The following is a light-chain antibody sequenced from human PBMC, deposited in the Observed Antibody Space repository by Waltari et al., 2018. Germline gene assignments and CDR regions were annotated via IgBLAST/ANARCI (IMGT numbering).Light chain of an antibody. J-gene: IGKJ1*01. CDR1: QSISSY. CDR3: QQSYSTPPQT. Sequence: DIQMTQSPSSLSASVGDRVTITCRPSQSISSYLNWYQQKPGKAPKLLIYAASSLQSGVPSRFSGSGSGTDFTLTISSLQPEDFATYYCQQSYSTPPQTFGQGTKVEIK. V-gene: IGKV1-39*01. CDR2: AAS.